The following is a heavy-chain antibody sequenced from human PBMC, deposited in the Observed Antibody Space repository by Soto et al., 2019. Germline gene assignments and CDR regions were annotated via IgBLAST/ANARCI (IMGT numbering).Heavy chain of an antibody. D-gene: IGHD6-13*01. J-gene: IGHJ4*02. CDR3: ARISLSSSWYRRYYFDY. Sequence: SGPTLVNPTQTLTLTCTFSGFSLSTTGTCVTWIRQPPGKALEWLALIDWDNNKYYSTSLKTRLTISEDTSKNQVVLTMTNMDPVDTATYYCARISLSSSWYRRYYFDYWGQGTLVTVSS. V-gene: IGHV2-70*01. CDR2: IDWDNNK. CDR1: GFSLSTTGTC.